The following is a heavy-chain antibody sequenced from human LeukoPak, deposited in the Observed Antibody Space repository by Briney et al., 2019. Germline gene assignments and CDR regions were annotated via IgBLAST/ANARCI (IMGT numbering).Heavy chain of an antibody. J-gene: IGHJ4*02. V-gene: IGHV1-2*02. CDR3: AGEMVGGLGYCGSASCQ. CDR1: GNTFTGYY. Sequence: ASVKVSCKASGNTFTGYYMHWVRQAPGQGLEWMGWIHPDSGGTKYAQKFQGRVTMTRDTSISTVYMELSGLRSDDTAVYYCAGEMVGGLGYCGSASCQWGQGSLVTVSS. CDR2: IHPDSGGT. D-gene: IGHD2-2*01.